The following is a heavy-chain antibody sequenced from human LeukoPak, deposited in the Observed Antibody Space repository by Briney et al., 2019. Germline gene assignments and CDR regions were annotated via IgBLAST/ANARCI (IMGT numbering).Heavy chain of an antibody. D-gene: IGHD3-3*01. CDR1: GFTFSTYT. V-gene: IGHV3-30-3*01. CDR2: ISFDGTDK. CDR3: ARDYMSGGTGFWDY. J-gene: IGHJ4*02. Sequence: GRSLRLSCAASGFTFSTYTIYWVRQAPGKGLEWVARISFDGTDKTYVDSVQGRFSLSRDNSKNTVYLQMNSLRPDDTAIYYCARDYMSGGTGFWDYWGQGTLVTVSS.